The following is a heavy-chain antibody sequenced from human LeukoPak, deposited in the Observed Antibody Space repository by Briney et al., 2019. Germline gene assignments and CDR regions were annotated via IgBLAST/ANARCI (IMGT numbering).Heavy chain of an antibody. J-gene: IGHJ3*02. Sequence: PSETLSLTCTVSGGSISSSSYYWGWIRQPPGKGLEWIGSIYYSGSTYYNPSLKSRVTISVDTSKNQFPLKLYSVTAADTAVYYCARSRSGYSYDHAAFEIWGQGTMVTVSS. CDR3: ARSRSGYSYDHAAFEI. CDR1: GGSISSSSYY. CDR2: IYYSGST. V-gene: IGHV4-39*06. D-gene: IGHD5-18*01.